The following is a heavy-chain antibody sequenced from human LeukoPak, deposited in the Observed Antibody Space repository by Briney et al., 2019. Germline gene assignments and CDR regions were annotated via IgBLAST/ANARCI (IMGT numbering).Heavy chain of an antibody. CDR3: ARVSWFPGTSYYYMDV. V-gene: IGHV4-59*01. CDR2: IYYSGST. J-gene: IGHJ6*03. Sequence: KASETLSLTCTVSGESISGFYWTWIRQPPGKGLEWIGYIYYSGSTNYNPSLKSRVTMSVDTSKNQFSLKLSSVTAADTAVYYCARVSWFPGTSYYYMDVWGKGTTVTVSS. D-gene: IGHD1-1*01. CDR1: GESISGFY.